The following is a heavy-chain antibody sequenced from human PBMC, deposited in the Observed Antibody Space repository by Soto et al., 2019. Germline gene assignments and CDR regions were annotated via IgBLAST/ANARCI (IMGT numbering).Heavy chain of an antibody. CDR3: ARVGDIVATIPYYYYCYGMDV. CDR2: ISSSSSYT. Sequence: QVQLVESGGGLVKPGGSLRLSCAASGFTFSDYYMSWIRQAPGKGLEWVSYISSSSSYTNYADSVKGRFTISRDNAKNSLYLQMNSLRAEDTAVYYCARVGDIVATIPYYYYCYGMDVWGQGTTVTVSS. CDR1: GFTFSDYY. J-gene: IGHJ6*02. V-gene: IGHV3-11*05. D-gene: IGHD5-12*01.